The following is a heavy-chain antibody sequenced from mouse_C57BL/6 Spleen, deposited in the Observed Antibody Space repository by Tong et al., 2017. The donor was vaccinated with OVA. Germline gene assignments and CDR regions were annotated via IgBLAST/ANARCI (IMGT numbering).Heavy chain of an antibody. J-gene: IGHJ3*01. CDR2: IWSGGST. CDR3: ARPYYYGSSQPFAY. Sequence: VQLQESGPGLVQPSQSLSITCTVSGFSLTSYGVHWVRQSPGKGLEWLGVIWSGGSTDYNAAFISRLSISKDNSKSQVFFKMNSLQADDTAIYYCARPYYYGSSQPFAYWGQGTLVTVSA. CDR1: GFSLTSYG. D-gene: IGHD1-1*01. V-gene: IGHV2-2*01.